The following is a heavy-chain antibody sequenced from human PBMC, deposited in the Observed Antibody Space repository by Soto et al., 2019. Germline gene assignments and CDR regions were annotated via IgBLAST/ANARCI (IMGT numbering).Heavy chain of an antibody. Sequence: QVQLVQSGAEVKTPGSSLKVSCTVSGSRFSNYVISWVRQAAGHGLEWLGRIIPIFNTTQYAQKFQVRVTITADKSTNTASLELSSLRSDDTAVYYCAREGRGKKAGYNGLVSLGYWGQGTLVTVSS. J-gene: IGHJ4*02. D-gene: IGHD2-2*02. CDR1: GSRFSNYV. CDR2: IIPIFNTT. V-gene: IGHV1-69*06. CDR3: AREGRGKKAGYNGLVSLGY.